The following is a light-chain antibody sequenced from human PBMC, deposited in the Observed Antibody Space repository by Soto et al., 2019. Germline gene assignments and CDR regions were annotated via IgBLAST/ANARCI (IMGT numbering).Light chain of an antibody. J-gene: IGLJ2*01. V-gene: IGLV2-14*01. CDR1: SSDVGGYDY. CDR3: SSYSGSNTLVV. CDR2: EVS. Sequence: QSAPTQPASVSGSPGQSITISCTGTSSDVGGYDYVSWYQQHPGKAPKLMIFEVSDRPSGVSNRFSGSKSGNTASLTISGLQAEDEADYYCSSYSGSNTLVVFGGGTKLTVL.